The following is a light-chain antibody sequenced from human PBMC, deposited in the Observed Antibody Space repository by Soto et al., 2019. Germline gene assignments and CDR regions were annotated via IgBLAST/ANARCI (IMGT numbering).Light chain of an antibody. CDR2: DAS. J-gene: IGKJ4*01. CDR1: QSVSSN. V-gene: IGKV3D-15*01. Sequence: ETVMTQSPSTLSVSPGEGATLSCRASQSVSSNLAWYQQKPGQAPRLLIYDASTRATGIPARFSGSGSGTEFTLTINSLQSEDFAVYYCEQYHEWPLTFGGGTEVEIK. CDR3: EQYHEWPLT.